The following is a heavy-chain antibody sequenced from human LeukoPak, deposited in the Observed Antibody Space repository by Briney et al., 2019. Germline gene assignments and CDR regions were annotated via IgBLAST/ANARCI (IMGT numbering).Heavy chain of an antibody. CDR1: GFTFSSYA. CDR3: ARDAAVYYYYYGMDV. D-gene: IGHD6-25*01. J-gene: IGHJ6*02. V-gene: IGHV3-30-3*01. Sequence: GRSLRLSCAASGFTFSSYAMHWVRQAPGKGLEWVAVISYDGSNEYYADSVKGRFTISRDNSKNTLYLQMNSLRAEDTAVYYCARDAAVYYYYYGMDVWGQGTTVTVSS. CDR2: ISYDGSNE.